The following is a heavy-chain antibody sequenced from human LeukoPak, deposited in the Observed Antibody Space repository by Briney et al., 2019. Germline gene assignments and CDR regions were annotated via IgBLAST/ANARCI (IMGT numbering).Heavy chain of an antibody. D-gene: IGHD6-19*01. J-gene: IGHJ4*02. CDR2: MNPNSGNT. Sequence: GASVKVSCKASGYTFTSYDINWVRQATGQGLEWMGWMNPNSGNTGYAQKLQGRVTMTTDTSTSTAYMELRSLRSDDTAVYYCARLGGSGWYGFVYWGQGTLVTVSS. V-gene: IGHV1-8*01. CDR3: ARLGGSGWYGFVY. CDR1: GYTFTSYD.